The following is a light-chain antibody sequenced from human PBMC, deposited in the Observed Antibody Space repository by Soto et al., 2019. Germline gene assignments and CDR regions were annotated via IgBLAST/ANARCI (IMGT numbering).Light chain of an antibody. J-gene: IGLJ1*01. CDR1: SVDVGGYNY. Sequence: QSALTQPASVSGSLGQSITISCTGTSVDVGGYNYVSWYQRRPGTAPKLLIVGGTIRPSGVPDRFSASTSGTSASLAITGLQAEDEGDYYCQSYDSTLSARYVFGTGTKVTVL. V-gene: IGLV1-40*01. CDR2: GGT. CDR3: QSYDSTLSARYV.